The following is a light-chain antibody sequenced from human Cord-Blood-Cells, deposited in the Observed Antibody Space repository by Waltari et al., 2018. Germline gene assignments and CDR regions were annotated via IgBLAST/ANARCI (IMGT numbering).Light chain of an antibody. CDR2: GKN. Sequence: SSELTQDPAVSVALGQTVRITCQGDSLRSYYASWYQKKPGQAPVLVIYGKNNRPSGIPDRFSRSSSGNTASLTITGAQAEDEADYYCNSRDSSGNHWVFGGGTKLTVL. CDR3: NSRDSSGNHWV. CDR1: SLRSYY. V-gene: IGLV3-19*01. J-gene: IGLJ3*02.